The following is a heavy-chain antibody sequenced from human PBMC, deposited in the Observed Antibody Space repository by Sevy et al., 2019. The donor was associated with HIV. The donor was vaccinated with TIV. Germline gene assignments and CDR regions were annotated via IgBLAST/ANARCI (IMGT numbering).Heavy chain of an antibody. J-gene: IGHJ6*02. CDR3: ARDLNSGYANYYYYGMDV. V-gene: IGHV3-30*04. CDR2: ISYDGSNK. D-gene: IGHD5-12*01. Sequence: GGSLRLSCAASGFTFINHATHWVRQAPGKGLEWVTVISYDGSNKYYADSVKGRFTISRDTSKSTVYLQMDSLRAEDTAVYYCARDLNSGYANYYYYGMDVWDQGTTVTVSS. CDR1: GFTFINHA.